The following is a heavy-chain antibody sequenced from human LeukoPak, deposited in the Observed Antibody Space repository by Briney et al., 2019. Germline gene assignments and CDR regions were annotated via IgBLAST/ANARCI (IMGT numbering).Heavy chain of an antibody. D-gene: IGHD6-13*01. CDR1: GYTFTSYD. CDR2: INPNSGGT. Sequence: ASVKVSCKASGYTFTSYDFNWLRQATGQGPEWMGWINPNSGGTNYAQKFQGWVTMTRDTSISTAYMELSRLRSDDTAVYYCAREHSSSWFDYWGQGTLVTVSS. CDR3: AREHSSSWFDY. J-gene: IGHJ4*02. V-gene: IGHV1-2*04.